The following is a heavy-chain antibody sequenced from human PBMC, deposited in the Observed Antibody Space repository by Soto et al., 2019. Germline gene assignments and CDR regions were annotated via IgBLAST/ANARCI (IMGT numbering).Heavy chain of an antibody. J-gene: IGHJ5*02. Sequence: GGSLSLSCAASGFTFGTTDMSWVRQAPGEGLERVSTIDGSGGITYYADSVKGRFTISRDNSRNTVYLQMNSLRGDDTALYYCVKNSGWFNTWGQGALVTVSS. CDR1: GFTFGTTD. D-gene: IGHD3-10*01. CDR2: IDGSGGIT. CDR3: VKNSGWFNT. V-gene: IGHV3-23*01.